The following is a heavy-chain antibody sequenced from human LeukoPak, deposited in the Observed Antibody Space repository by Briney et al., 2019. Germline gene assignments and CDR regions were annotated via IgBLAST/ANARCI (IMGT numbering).Heavy chain of an antibody. CDR2: ISYDGSNK. Sequence: GGSLRLSCAASGFTFNSYGMHWVRQAPGKGLEWLAVISYDGSNKYFADSVEGRLVVSGVNSNNTLYLHMNTLRPDDTGIYYCAAYHASGTFGYFQHWGQGTLVTVSS. V-gene: IGHV3-30*03. J-gene: IGHJ1*01. D-gene: IGHD1-7*01. CDR1: GFTFNSYG. CDR3: AAYHASGTFGYFQH.